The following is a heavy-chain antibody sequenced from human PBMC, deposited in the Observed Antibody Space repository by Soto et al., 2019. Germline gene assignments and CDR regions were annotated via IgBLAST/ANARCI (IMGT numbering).Heavy chain of an antibody. D-gene: IGHD6-13*01. CDR2: ISAYNGNT. J-gene: IGHJ4*02. CDR1: GYPFTSYG. V-gene: IGHV1-18*04. CDR3: ARVQSAGIEAAGSPTFQEFDY. Sequence: XSVKVSSKASGYPFTSYGISWVRQAPGQGLEWMGWISAYNGNTNYAQKLQGRVTMTTDTSTSTAYMELRSLRSDDTAVYYCARVQSAGIEAAGSPTFQEFDYWGQGTLVTVSS.